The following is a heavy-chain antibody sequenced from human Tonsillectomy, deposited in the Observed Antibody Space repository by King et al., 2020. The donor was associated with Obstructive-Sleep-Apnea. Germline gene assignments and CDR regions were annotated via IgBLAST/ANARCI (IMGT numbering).Heavy chain of an antibody. D-gene: IGHD6-13*01. V-gene: IGHV4-34*01. Sequence: VQLQQWGAGLLKPSETLSLICSGYGGSFSDYYWSWIRQPPWKGLEWIGEINHSGSTNYNTSLKSRVTISVDTSNNQFSLKLSSLTVADTAVYQCARGSGAAAVNWFDPWGQGTLVTVSS. J-gene: IGHJ5*02. CDR3: ARGSGAAAVNWFDP. CDR1: GGSFSDYY. CDR2: INHSGST.